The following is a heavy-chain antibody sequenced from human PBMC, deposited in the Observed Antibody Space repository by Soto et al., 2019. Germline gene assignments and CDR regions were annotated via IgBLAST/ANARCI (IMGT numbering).Heavy chain of an antibody. CDR1: GGSISSYY. CDR2: IYYSGST. D-gene: IGHD3-9*01. V-gene: IGHV4-59*01. CDR3: ARDRDWSDY. J-gene: IGHJ4*02. Sequence: SETLSLTCTVSGGSISSYYWSWIRQPPGKGLEWIGYIYYSGSTNYNPSLKSRVTISVDTSKNQFSLKLSSVTAADTAVYYCARDRDWSDYWGQGTLVTV.